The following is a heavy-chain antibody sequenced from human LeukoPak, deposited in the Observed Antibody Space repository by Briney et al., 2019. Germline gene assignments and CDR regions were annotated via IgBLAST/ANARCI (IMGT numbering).Heavy chain of an antibody. CDR2: MSYDGSHK. V-gene: IGHV3-30*18. J-gene: IGHJ4*02. CDR1: GFTFTTYV. CDR3: AKDRGAVADYFDY. Sequence: GGSLRLSCAASGFTFTTYVMHWVRQAPGKGLEWVAVMSYDGSHKYYADSVKGRFTISRDNSKNTLYLQMNTLRPEDTAVYYCAKDRGAVADYFDYWGQGTLVTVSS. D-gene: IGHD6-19*01.